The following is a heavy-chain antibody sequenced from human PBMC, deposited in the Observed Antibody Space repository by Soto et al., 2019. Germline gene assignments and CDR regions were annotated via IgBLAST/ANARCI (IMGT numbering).Heavy chain of an antibody. V-gene: IGHV5-51*01. CDR3: ARHRDDSSGYLTFDY. Sequence: GESLKISCKGSGYSFTSYWIGWVRQMPGKGLEWMGIIYPGDSDTRYSPSFQGQVTISADKSISTAYLQWSSLKASDTAMYYCARHRDDSSGYLTFDYWGQGTLVAVSS. D-gene: IGHD3-22*01. CDR2: IYPGDSDT. CDR1: GYSFTSYW. J-gene: IGHJ4*02.